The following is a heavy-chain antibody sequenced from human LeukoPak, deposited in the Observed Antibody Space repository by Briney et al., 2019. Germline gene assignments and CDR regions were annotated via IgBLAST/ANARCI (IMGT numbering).Heavy chain of an antibody. V-gene: IGHV3-23*01. Sequence: GGSLRLSCAASGFTFSSYGMSWVRQAPGKGLEWVSVISGSGTNTDYADSVKGRFTISRDNPKNTLYLQMNSLRAEDTAVYYCAKEGLWGSGSYSDYWGQGTLVTVSS. CDR2: ISGSGTNT. J-gene: IGHJ4*02. CDR1: GFTFSSYG. CDR3: AKEGLWGSGSYSDY. D-gene: IGHD3-10*01.